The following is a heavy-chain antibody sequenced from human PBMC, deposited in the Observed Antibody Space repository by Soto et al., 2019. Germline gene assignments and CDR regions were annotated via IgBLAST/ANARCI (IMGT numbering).Heavy chain of an antibody. J-gene: IGHJ6*02. V-gene: IGHV1-69*01. Sequence: QEQLLQSGAEVRKPGSSVKVSCKASGGTFNNYAVSWVRQAPGQGLEWMGGIIPMFETVNYAQRFQGRLTIAADESTSTAYMELTSLTSADTAIYFCARGLRTGNYGMAVWGQGTTVTVSS. CDR3: ARGLRTGNYGMAV. D-gene: IGHD2-15*01. CDR1: GGTFNNYA. CDR2: IIPMFETV.